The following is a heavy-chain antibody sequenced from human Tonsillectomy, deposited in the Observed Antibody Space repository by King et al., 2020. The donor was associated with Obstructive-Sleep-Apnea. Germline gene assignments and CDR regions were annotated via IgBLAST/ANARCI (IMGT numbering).Heavy chain of an antibody. D-gene: IGHD6-6*01. V-gene: IGHV3-48*04. Sequence: EVQLVESGGGLVQPGGSLRLSCAASGFTFSSYSMNWVRQAPGKGLEWVSYISSSSSTIYYADSVKGRFTISRDNAKNSLYLQMNSLRAEDTALYYCAREYSSSNGRASDYWGQGTLVTVSS. CDR1: GFTFSSYS. CDR3: AREYSSSNGRASDY. J-gene: IGHJ4*02. CDR2: ISSSSSTI.